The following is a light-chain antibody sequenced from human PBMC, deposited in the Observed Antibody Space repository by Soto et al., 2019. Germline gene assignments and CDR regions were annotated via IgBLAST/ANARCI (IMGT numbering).Light chain of an antibody. Sequence: QSALTQPPSASGSPGQSVTISCTGTSRDVGGYNYVSWYQQHPGKAPKVVIYEVTKRPSGVPDRFSGSKSGNTASLTVSGLQTEDEADYYCSSYAGSAGVFGGGTKVTVL. CDR3: SSYAGSAGV. V-gene: IGLV2-8*01. CDR1: SRDVGGYNY. J-gene: IGLJ3*02. CDR2: EVT.